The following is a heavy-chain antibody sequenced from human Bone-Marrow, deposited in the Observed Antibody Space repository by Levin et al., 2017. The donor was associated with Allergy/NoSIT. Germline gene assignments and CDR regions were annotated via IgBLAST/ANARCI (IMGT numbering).Heavy chain of an antibody. Sequence: GGSLRLSCAASGFTFSSYGMHWVRQAPGKGLEWVAVIWYDGSNKYYADSVKGRFTISRDNSKNTLYLQMNSLRAEDTAVYYCARDMGGIAAAGTGVLDYWGQGTLVTVSS. D-gene: IGHD6-13*01. CDR1: GFTFSSYG. CDR2: IWYDGSNK. CDR3: ARDMGGIAAAGTGVLDY. J-gene: IGHJ4*02. V-gene: IGHV3-33*01.